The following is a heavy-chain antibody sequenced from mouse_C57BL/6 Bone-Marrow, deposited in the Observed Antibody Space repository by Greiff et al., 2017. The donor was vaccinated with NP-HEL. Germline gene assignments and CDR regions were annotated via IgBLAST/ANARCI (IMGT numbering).Heavy chain of an antibody. CDR3: ARDGCTGAMDY. CDR2: INPSNGGT. J-gene: IGHJ4*01. D-gene: IGHD1-1*01. V-gene: IGHV1-53*01. Sequence: QVQLQQPGTELVKPGASVKLSCKASGYTFTSYWMHWVKQRPGQGLEWIGNINPSNGGTNYNEKFKGKATLTVDKSSSTAYMQLSSLTSEDSAVYDCARDGCTGAMDYWGQGTSVTVSS. CDR1: GYTFTSYW.